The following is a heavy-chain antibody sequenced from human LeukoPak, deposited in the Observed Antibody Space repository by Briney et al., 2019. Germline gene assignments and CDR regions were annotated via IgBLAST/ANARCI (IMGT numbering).Heavy chain of an antibody. CDR2: IKQDGSEK. CDR3: ARGAAWFNP. V-gene: IGHV3-7*03. Sequence: GGSLRLSCAASGFTFSSYEMNWVRQAPGKGLEWVANIKQDGSEKYYVDSVKGRFTISRDNAKNSLYLQMNSLRAEDTALYYCARGAAWFNPWGQGTLVTVSS. D-gene: IGHD6-13*01. CDR1: GFTFSSYE. J-gene: IGHJ5*02.